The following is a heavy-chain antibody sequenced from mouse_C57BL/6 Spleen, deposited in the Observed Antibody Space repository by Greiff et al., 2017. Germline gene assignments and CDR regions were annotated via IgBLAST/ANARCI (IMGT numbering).Heavy chain of an antibody. D-gene: IGHD1-1*01. Sequence: EVMLVESGEGLVKPGGSLKLSCAASGFTFSSYAMSWVRQTPEKRLEWVAYISSGGDYIYYADTVKGRFTISRDNARNTVYLQMSSLKSEDTAMYYCTRGDYYGSSIDYWGQGTTLTVSS. V-gene: IGHV5-9-1*02. CDR3: TRGDYYGSSIDY. CDR1: GFTFSSYA. J-gene: IGHJ2*01. CDR2: ISSGGDYI.